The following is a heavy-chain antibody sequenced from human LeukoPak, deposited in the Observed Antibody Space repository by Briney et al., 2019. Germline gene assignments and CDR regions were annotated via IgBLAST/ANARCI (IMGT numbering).Heavy chain of an antibody. V-gene: IGHV3-23*01. D-gene: IGHD2-15*01. CDR3: AKPFDVVVVVAAAGASGFDY. CDR2: ISGRGGTT. CDR1: GFTFSSHA. Sequence: GGSLRLSCAASGFTFSSHAMSWVRQAPGKGLDWVSGISGRGGTTYYADSVKGRFTISRDNSKNTLHLQMNSLRAEDTAVYYCAKPFDVVVVVAAAGASGFDYWGQGTLVTVSS. J-gene: IGHJ4*02.